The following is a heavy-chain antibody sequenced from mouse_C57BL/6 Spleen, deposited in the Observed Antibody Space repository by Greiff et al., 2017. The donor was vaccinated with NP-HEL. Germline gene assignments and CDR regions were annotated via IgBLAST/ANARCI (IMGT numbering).Heavy chain of an antibody. CDR3: ARFYYYGSSHDY. D-gene: IGHD1-1*01. CDR2: IYPGSGNT. V-gene: IGHV1-76*01. J-gene: IGHJ2*01. Sequence: VQLQQSGAELVRPGASVKLSCKASGYTFTDYYINWVKQRPGQGLEWIARIYPGSGNTYYNEKFKGKATLTAEKSSSTAYMQLSSLTSEDSAVHFCARFYYYGSSHDYWGQGTTLTVSS. CDR1: GYTFTDYY.